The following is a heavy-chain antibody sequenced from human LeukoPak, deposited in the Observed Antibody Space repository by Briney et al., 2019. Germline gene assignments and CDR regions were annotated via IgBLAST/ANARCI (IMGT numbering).Heavy chain of an antibody. V-gene: IGHV4-39*01. CDR3: ARQGVGATDC. D-gene: IGHD1-26*01. Sequence: PSETLSLTCTVSGGSISSSTYYWAWIRQSPGKGLEWIGSITYSGSTYYNPSLESRVTISVDTSKNQFSLRLISMTAVDTAVYYCARQGVGATDCWGQGTLVTVSS. CDR2: ITYSGST. J-gene: IGHJ4*02. CDR1: GGSISSSTYY.